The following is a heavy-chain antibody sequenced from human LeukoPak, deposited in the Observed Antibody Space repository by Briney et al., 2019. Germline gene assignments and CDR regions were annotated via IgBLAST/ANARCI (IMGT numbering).Heavy chain of an antibody. CDR3: ARNIGAALNWFDP. J-gene: IGHJ5*02. Sequence: SETLSLTCTVSGGSISSYYWSWIRQPPGKGLVWIGYIYYSGSTNYNPSLKSRVTISVDTSKNQFSLKLSSVTAADTAVYYCARNIGAALNWFDPWGQGTLVTVSS. D-gene: IGHD6-25*01. CDR1: GGSISSYY. CDR2: IYYSGST. V-gene: IGHV4-59*01.